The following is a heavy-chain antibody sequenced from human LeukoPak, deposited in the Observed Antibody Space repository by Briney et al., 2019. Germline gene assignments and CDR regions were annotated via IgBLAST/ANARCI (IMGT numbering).Heavy chain of an antibody. CDR3: ARLFYDILTGYHVFDY. D-gene: IGHD3-9*01. Sequence: SETLSLTCTVSGGSISSHYWSWIRQPPGKGLEWIGYIYYSGSTNYNPSLKSRVTISVDTSKNQFSLKLSSVTAADTAVYYCARLFYDILTGYHVFDYWGQGTLVTVSS. CDR2: IYYSGST. CDR1: GGSISSHY. J-gene: IGHJ4*02. V-gene: IGHV4-59*11.